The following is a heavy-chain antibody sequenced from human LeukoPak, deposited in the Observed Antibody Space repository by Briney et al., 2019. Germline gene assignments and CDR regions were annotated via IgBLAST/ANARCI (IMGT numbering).Heavy chain of an antibody. CDR3: ARGPGCSGGSCYSGWFDP. V-gene: IGHV1-69*13. J-gene: IGHJ5*02. D-gene: IGHD2-15*01. Sequence: SVKVSCKASGDTFISYAISWGRQAPGQRVEWMGEIIPMFGTANYAVKLQGRVTITADESTSTAYMELSSLRSEDTAVYYCARGPGCSGGSCYSGWFDPWGQGTLVTVSS. CDR1: GDTFISYA. CDR2: IIPMFGTA.